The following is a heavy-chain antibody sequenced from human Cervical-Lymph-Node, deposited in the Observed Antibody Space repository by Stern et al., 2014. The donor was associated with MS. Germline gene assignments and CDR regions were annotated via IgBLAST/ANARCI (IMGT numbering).Heavy chain of an antibody. V-gene: IGHV1-24*01. CDR2: YDPQHGET. D-gene: IGHD2-21*02. CDR3: ATHRGRVTYYYGLDV. CDR1: GYTLTEMS. Sequence: QVQLVQSGAEVKKPGASVKVSCKVSGYTLTEMSMHWVRQAPGKGLEWMGGYDPQHGETVYAQKIQGRVTMAEDRSTDTAYMELTSLRSDDTAVYYGATHRGRVTYYYGLDVWGQGTTVTVSS. J-gene: IGHJ6*02.